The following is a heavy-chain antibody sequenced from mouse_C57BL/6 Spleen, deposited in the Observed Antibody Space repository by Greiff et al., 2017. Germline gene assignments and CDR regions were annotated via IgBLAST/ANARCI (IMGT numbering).Heavy chain of an antibody. CDR3: AIILWDGYFDV. Sequence: VQLVESGPGLVQPSQSLSITCTVSGFSLTSYGVHWVRQSPGKGLEWLGVIWRGGSTDYNAAFMSRLSITKDNSKSTVFFKRNSLQADDTAIYYCAIILWDGYFDVWGTGTSVTVSS. V-gene: IGHV2-5*01. CDR2: IWRGGST. CDR1: GFSLTSYG. D-gene: IGHD4-1*01. J-gene: IGHJ1*03.